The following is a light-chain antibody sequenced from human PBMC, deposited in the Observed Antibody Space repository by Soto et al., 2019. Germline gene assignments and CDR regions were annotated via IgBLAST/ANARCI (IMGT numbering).Light chain of an antibody. J-gene: IGKJ2*01. CDR2: GAS. CDR1: QSVSSNY. CDR3: HQYGSSPYT. Sequence: EIVLTQSPGTLSLSPGERATLSCRASQSVSSNYLTWYQQKPGQAPRLLIYGASSRATGIPDRFSGSGSGTDFTLTISRLEPEDFAVYYWHQYGSSPYTFGQGTKLEIK. V-gene: IGKV3-20*01.